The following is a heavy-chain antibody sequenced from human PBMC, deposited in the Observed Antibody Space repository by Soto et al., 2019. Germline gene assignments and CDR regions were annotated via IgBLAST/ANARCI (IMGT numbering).Heavy chain of an antibody. CDR2: MNPYSGNT. D-gene: IGHD6-25*01. CDR1: GYTFTTYD. V-gene: IGHV1-8*01. CDR3: ARRKERSGPHYFDY. Sequence: ASVKISCKASGYTFTTYDISWVRQATGQGLEWMGWMNPYSGNTGYAQKFQGRVTVTRNTSISTVCMELSGLRPDDTAVYYCARRKERSGPHYFDYWGQGSQVTVSS. J-gene: IGHJ4*02.